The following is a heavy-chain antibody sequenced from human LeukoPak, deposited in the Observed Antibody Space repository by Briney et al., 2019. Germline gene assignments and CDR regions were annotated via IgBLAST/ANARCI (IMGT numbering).Heavy chain of an antibody. V-gene: IGHV3-74*01. J-gene: IGHJ4*02. Sequence: GGSLRLSSAASGNYWMHWVRQAPGKGLVWVSRINSDGSTTAYADSVKGRFTISRDNAKNTLYLQMNSLRAEDTAVYYCARGDAYALNYWGQGTLVTVSS. CDR3: ARGDAYALNY. D-gene: IGHD2-2*01. CDR2: INSDGSTT. CDR1: GNYW.